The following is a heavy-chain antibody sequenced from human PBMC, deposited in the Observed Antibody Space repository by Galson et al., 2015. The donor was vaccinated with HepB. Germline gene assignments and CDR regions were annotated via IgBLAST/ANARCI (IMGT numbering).Heavy chain of an antibody. V-gene: IGHV3-48*04. Sequence: SLRLSCAASGFTFSTYSINWVRQAPGKGLEWVSYITGSSTTIHYADSVKGRFTISRDNAKNSVYLQMNSLSAEDTAVYYCARVGYGYYSSDYWGQGTLVTVSA. CDR3: ARVGYGYYSSDY. CDR2: ITGSSTTI. D-gene: IGHD3-10*01. CDR1: GFTFSTYS. J-gene: IGHJ4*02.